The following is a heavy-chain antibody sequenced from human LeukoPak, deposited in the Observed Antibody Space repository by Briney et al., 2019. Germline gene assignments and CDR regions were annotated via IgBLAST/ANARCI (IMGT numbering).Heavy chain of an antibody. Sequence: SQTLSLTCAISGDSVSSNSAAWNWIRQSPSRGLESLVRTYYRSKWYNDYAVSVKSRITINPDTSKNQFSLQLNSVTPEDTAVYYCARVGDYYDSSGYDIWGQGTMVTVSS. CDR2: TYYRSKWYN. CDR1: GDSVSSNSAA. CDR3: ARVGDYYDSSGYDI. V-gene: IGHV6-1*01. J-gene: IGHJ3*02. D-gene: IGHD3-22*01.